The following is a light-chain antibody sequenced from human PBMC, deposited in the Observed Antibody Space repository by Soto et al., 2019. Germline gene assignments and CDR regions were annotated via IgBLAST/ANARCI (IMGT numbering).Light chain of an antibody. Sequence: QSVLTQPPSASGTPGQRVTSFCSGSTSNIGSNTVNWYQQLPGTAPKLLIYSTNERPSGVPDRFSGSKSGTSASLAISGLQSEDEADYYCAAWDDILNGVVFGGWTKVTVL. CDR2: STN. J-gene: IGLJ2*01. CDR3: AAWDDILNGVV. V-gene: IGLV1-44*01. CDR1: TSNIGSNT.